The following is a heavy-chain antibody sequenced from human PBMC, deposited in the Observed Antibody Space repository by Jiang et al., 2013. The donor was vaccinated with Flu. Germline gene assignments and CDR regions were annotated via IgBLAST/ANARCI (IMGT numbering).Heavy chain of an antibody. V-gene: IGHV3-7*03. CDR1: GFTFSDYW. D-gene: IGHD2-2*03. CDR2: IKEDGSEE. CDR3: ARVDAAQDAFDI. Sequence: VQLVESGGGLVQPGGSLRLSCAASGFTFSDYWMSWVRQAPGKGLEWVANIKEDGSEEYYVDSVRGRFTISRDNAKKSLSLEMTSLRAEDTAMYYCARVDAAQDAFDIWGQGTMVTVAS. J-gene: IGHJ3*02.